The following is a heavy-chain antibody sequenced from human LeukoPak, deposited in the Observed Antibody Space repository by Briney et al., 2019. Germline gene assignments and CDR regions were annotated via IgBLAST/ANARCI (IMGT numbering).Heavy chain of an antibody. CDR3: ARDIIRSSGLFXX. CDR2: IYYSGST. CDR1: GGSISSYY. D-gene: IGHD3-22*01. V-gene: IGHV4-59*01. Sequence: SEALSLTCTVSGGSISSYYWSWIRQPPGQGLEWIGYIYYSGSTNYNPSLKRRVTISADMYKNQFSLKLSSVTAADTAVYYCARDIIRSSGLFXXWGXGTXXT. J-gene: IGHJ4*02.